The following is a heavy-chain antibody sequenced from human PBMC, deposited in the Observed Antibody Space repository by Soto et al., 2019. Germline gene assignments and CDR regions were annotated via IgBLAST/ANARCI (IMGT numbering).Heavy chain of an antibody. CDR1: GGSISSSSYY. CDR3: ARTGVTAMVTDYSYYFDY. D-gene: IGHD5-18*01. J-gene: IGHJ4*02. CDR2: TYYSGST. V-gene: IGHV4-39*01. Sequence: SSETLSLTCTVSGGSISSSSYYWGWIRQPPGKGLEWIGSTYYSGSTYYNPSLKSRVTISVDTSKNQFSLKLSSVTAADTAVYYCARTGVTAMVTDYSYYFDYWGQGTLVTVSS.